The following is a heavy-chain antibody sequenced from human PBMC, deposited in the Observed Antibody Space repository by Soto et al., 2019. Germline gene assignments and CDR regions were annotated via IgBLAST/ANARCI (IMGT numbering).Heavy chain of an antibody. CDR2: IYYSGST. V-gene: IGHV4-59*01. J-gene: IGHJ6*03. CDR1: GGSISSYY. CDR3: ASSAYYYYMDV. Sequence: SETLSLTCTVSGGSISSYYWSWIQQPPGKGLEWIGYIYYSGSTNYNPSLKSRVTISVDTSKNQFSLKLSSVTAADTAVYYCASSAYYYYMDVWGKGTTVTVSS.